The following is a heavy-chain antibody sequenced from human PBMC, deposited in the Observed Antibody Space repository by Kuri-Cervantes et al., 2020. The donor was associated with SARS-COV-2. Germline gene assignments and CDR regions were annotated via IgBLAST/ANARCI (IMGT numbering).Heavy chain of an antibody. CDR2: IGTAGDT. V-gene: IGHV3-13*04. CDR3: ARKGLDSSGYSLGYD. J-gene: IGHJ4*02. D-gene: IGHD3-22*01. CDR1: GFTFSSYD. Sequence: GGSLRLSCAASGFTFSSYDMHWVRQATGKGLEWVSAIGTAGDTYYPGSVKGRFIISRENAKNSLYLQMNSLRADDTALYYCARKGLDSSGYSLGYDWGQGTLVTVSS.